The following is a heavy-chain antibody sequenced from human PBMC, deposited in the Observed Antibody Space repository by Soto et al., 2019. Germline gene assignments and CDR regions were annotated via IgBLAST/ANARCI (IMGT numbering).Heavy chain of an antibody. V-gene: IGHV1-18*01. CDR3: VMVDXYVTPTPQDV. CDR1: GYIFVNYG. Sequence: QVQLVQSGDEVKKPGASVKVSCKASGYIFVNYGIAWVRQAPGKGLEWMGGISPYTGNTHSATKVQGRLTMTTDTSTSTAYMALGSLTSDDTAVYYCVMVDXYVTPTPQDVWGQGTTVTVSS. D-gene: IGHD5-12*01. J-gene: IGHJ6*02. CDR2: ISPYTGNT.